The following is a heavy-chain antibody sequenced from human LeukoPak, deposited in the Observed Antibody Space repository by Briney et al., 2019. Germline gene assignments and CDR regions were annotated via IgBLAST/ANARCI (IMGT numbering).Heavy chain of an antibody. Sequence: SETLSLTCTVSGDSISSGAYYWNWIRQPPGKGLEWIGEINHSGSTNYNPSLKSRVTISVDTSKNQFSLKLSSVTAADTAVYYCARATMVRGVIITVYYFDYWGQGTLVTVSS. CDR3: ARATMVRGVIITVYYFDY. J-gene: IGHJ4*02. V-gene: IGHV4-39*07. D-gene: IGHD3-10*01. CDR2: INHSGST. CDR1: GDSISSGAYY.